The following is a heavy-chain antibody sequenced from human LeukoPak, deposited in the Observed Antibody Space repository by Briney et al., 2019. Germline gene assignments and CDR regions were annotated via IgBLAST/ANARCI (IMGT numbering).Heavy chain of an antibody. CDR3: AREGYYGSGSPPSLYFDY. V-gene: IGHV3-30-3*01. Sequence: PGGSLRLSYAASGFTFRNYAIHWVRQAPGKGLEWVAVTSSDLNVKLYADSVKGRFTISRDNSRSTLYLQMNSLRPEDTAIYYCAREGYYGSGSPPSLYFDYWGQGTLVTVSS. J-gene: IGHJ4*02. D-gene: IGHD3-10*01. CDR1: GFTFRNYA. CDR2: TSSDLNVK.